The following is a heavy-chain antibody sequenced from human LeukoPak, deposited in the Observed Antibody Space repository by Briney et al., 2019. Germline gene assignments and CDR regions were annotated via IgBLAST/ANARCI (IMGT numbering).Heavy chain of an antibody. CDR2: INPNSGGT. J-gene: IGHJ6*03. D-gene: IGHD1-26*01. Sequence: APVKVSCKASGYTFTGYYMHWVRQAPGQGLEWMGWINPNSGGTNYAQKFQGRVTMTRDTSISTAYMELTRLRSDDTAVYYCARGWSGSYYSHYYYYMDVWGKGTTVTVSS. V-gene: IGHV1-2*02. CDR1: GYTFTGYY. CDR3: ARGWSGSYYSHYYYYMDV.